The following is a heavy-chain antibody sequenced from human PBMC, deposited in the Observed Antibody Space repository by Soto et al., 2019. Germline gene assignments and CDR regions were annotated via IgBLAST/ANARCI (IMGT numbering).Heavy chain of an antibody. V-gene: IGHV4-34*01. CDR2: INHSGST. D-gene: IGHD2-2*01. Sequence: QVQLQQWGAGLLKPSETLSLTCAVYGGSFSGYYWSWIRQPPGKGLEWIGEINHSGSTNYNPSLKSRVTISVDTSKNQFSLKLSSVTAADTAVYYCARICSSTSCYFFGDYWGQGTLVTVSS. CDR1: GGSFSGYY. J-gene: IGHJ4*02. CDR3: ARICSSTSCYFFGDY.